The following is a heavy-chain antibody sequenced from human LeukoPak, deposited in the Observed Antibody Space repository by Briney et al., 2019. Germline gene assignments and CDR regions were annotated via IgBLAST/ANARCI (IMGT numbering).Heavy chain of an antibody. V-gene: IGHV4-61*02. Sequence: SETLSLTCTVSGGSISSGSYYWSWIRQPAGKGLEWIGRIYTSGTTNYNPSLKSRVTISVDTSKNQFSLKLSSVTAADTAVYYCARVEVSTVTIDWGQGTPVTVSS. CDR1: GGSISSGSYY. J-gene: IGHJ4*02. CDR3: ARVEVSTVTID. CDR2: IYTSGTT. D-gene: IGHD4-17*01.